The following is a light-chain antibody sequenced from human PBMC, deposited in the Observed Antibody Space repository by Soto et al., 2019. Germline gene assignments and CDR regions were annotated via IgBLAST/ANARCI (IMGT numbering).Light chain of an antibody. CDR3: QTWGTGIPHVV. V-gene: IGLV4-69*01. J-gene: IGLJ2*01. CDR2: LNSDGSH. CDR1: SGHSSYA. Sequence: QSVLTQSPSASASLGASVKLTCTLSSGHSSYAIAWHQQQPEKGPRYLMKLNSDGSHSKGDGIPDRFSGSSSGAARYLTISSLQSEDEADYYCQTWGTGIPHVVFGGGTKLTVL.